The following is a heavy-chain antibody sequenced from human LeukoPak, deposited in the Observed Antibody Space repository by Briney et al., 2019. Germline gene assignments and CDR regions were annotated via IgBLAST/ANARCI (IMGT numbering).Heavy chain of an antibody. V-gene: IGHV4-31*03. Sequence: PSETLSLTCTVSGGSVSSGSYYWSWIRQHPGKGLEWIGYIYYSGSTYYNPSLKSRVTISVDTSKNQFSLKLSSVTAADTAVYYCATSSGWYEYWGQGTLVTVSS. CDR2: IYYSGST. D-gene: IGHD6-19*01. CDR3: ATSSGWYEY. J-gene: IGHJ4*02. CDR1: GGSVSSGSYY.